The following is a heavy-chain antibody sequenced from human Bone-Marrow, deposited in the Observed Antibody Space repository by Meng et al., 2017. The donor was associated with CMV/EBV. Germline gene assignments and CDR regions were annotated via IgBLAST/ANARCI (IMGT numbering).Heavy chain of an antibody. CDR1: GFRFSGYS. D-gene: IGHD6-19*01. CDR2: ISHDGSNK. CDR3: AKSARYSSGWSVYYYYGMDV. Sequence: GESLKISCAASGFRFSGYSLNWVRQAPGKGLEWVAVISHDGSNKYHADSVKGRFTISRDNSRNTLYLQMNSLRSEDTAVYYCAKSARYSSGWSVYYYYGMDVWGQGTTVTVSS. J-gene: IGHJ6*02. V-gene: IGHV3-30*18.